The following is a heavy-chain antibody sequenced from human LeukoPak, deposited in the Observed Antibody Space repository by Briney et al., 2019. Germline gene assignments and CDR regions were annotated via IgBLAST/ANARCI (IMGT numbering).Heavy chain of an antibody. J-gene: IGHJ4*02. CDR3: ARSYGCSGACFDY. CDR1: GGSISSYY. D-gene: IGHD2-15*01. V-gene: IGHV4-59*01. CDR2: IYYSGTT. Sequence: SETLSLTCTVSGGSISSYYWNWIRQPPGKGLEWIGYIYYSGTTNYNPSLKSRVTISVDTSKNQFSLKLSSVTAADTAVYYCARSYGCSGACFDYWGQGTLVTVSS.